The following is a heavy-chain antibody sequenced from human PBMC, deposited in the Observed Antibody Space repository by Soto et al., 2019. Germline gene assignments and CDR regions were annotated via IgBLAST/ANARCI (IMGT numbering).Heavy chain of an antibody. D-gene: IGHD3-3*01. CDR1: GFTFSSFG. J-gene: IGHJ6*02. CDR2: IWYDGSKK. Sequence: QVPVVESGGGVVQPGRSLRLSCAASGFTFSSFGMHWVRQAPGKGLEWVSLIWYDGSKKSYGDSVKGRFTISRDNSRNTVYLHMSSLRADDTAVYYCAREASYYSLWSGYYPSRNGMDVWGQGTTVTVSS. CDR3: AREASYYSLWSGYYPSRNGMDV. V-gene: IGHV3-33*01.